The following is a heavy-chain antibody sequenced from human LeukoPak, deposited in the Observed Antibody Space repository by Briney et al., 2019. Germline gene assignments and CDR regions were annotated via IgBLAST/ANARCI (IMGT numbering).Heavy chain of an antibody. D-gene: IGHD6-19*01. V-gene: IGHV3-23*01. CDR1: GFTFSIYT. CDR2: INYNGDNK. CDR3: AKDGHCPGALCPTQIAVAGYNDN. Sequence: GGCLRLSCAASGFTFSIYTMNWVRQAPGKGLEWVSIINYNGDNKYYADSVQGRFTISRDNSKNTVYLQMNSLRAEDTAIYYCAKDGHCPGALCPTQIAVAGYNDNWGQGTLVTVSS. J-gene: IGHJ4*02.